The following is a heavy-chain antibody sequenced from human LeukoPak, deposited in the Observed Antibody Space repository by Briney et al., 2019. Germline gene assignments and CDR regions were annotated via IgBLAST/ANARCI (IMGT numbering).Heavy chain of an antibody. Sequence: AGRSLRLSCAASGFTFSSYGMHWVRQAPGKGLEWVSYISSSSSTIYYADSVKGRFTISRDNAKNSLYLQMNSLRAEDTAVYYCAREIGLAYPYFDYWGQGTLVTVSS. CDR2: ISSSSSTI. CDR1: GFTFSSYG. J-gene: IGHJ4*02. CDR3: AREIGLAYPYFDY. D-gene: IGHD2-2*01. V-gene: IGHV3-48*04.